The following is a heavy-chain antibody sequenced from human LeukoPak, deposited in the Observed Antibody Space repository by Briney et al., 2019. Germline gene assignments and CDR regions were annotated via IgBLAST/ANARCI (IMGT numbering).Heavy chain of an antibody. CDR2: INPNSGGT. J-gene: IGHJ4*02. CDR3: ARDPGVRTLGLKTGFGYYFDY. D-gene: IGHD3-10*01. V-gene: IGHV1-2*02. Sequence: GASVKVSCKASGYTFTGYYMHWVRQAPGQGLEWMGWINPNSGGTNYAQKLQGRVTMTTDTSTSTAYMELRSLRSDDTAVYYCARDPGVRTLGLKTGFGYYFDYWGQGTLVTVSS. CDR1: GYTFTGYY.